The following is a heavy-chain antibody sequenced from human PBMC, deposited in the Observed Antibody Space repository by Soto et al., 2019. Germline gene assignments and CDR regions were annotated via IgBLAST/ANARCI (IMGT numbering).Heavy chain of an antibody. D-gene: IGHD6-6*01. V-gene: IGHV1-2*04. J-gene: IGHJ5*02. CDR1: GYTFTGYY. Sequence: QVQLVQSGAEVKKPGASVKVSCKASGYTFTGYYMHWVRQAPGQGLEWMGWINPNSGVTNYAQKCHGWVTMTSDTSISTAYMELRRLRPDDTAVYYCARGRKSARQNNWFDPWCQGTLVTVSS. CDR2: INPNSGVT. CDR3: ARGRKSARQNNWFDP.